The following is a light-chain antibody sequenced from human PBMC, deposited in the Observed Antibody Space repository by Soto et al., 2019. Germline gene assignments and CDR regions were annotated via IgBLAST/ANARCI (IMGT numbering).Light chain of an antibody. CDR3: QQYNSYWT. CDR2: DAS. V-gene: IGKV1-5*01. J-gene: IGKJ1*01. CDR1: QSISSW. Sequence: IQLTQSPSSLSASVGDRVTITCRPSQSISSWLAWYQQKPGKAPKLLIYDASSLESGVPSRFSGSGSGTEFTLTISSLQPDDFATYYCQQYNSYWTFGQGTKVDIK.